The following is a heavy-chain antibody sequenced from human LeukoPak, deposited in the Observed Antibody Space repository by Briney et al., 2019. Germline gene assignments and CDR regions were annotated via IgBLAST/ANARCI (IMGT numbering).Heavy chain of an antibody. Sequence: SETLSLTCAVSGGSFSGYYWSWIPQTPGKGLEWIWEINHSGSTNYHPSLKSRVTISVDTSKNQVSLKLSSVTAADTAVYYCARGYRAVRGVPLRRYHWFDPWGQGTLVTVSS. V-gene: IGHV4-34*01. CDR3: ARGYRAVRGVPLRRYHWFDP. CDR2: INHSGST. J-gene: IGHJ5*02. D-gene: IGHD3-10*01. CDR1: GGSFSGYY.